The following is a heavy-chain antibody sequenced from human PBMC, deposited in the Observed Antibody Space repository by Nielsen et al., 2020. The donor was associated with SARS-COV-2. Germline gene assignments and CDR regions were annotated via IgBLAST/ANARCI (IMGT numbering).Heavy chain of an antibody. V-gene: IGHV3-33*06. CDR2: IWYDGSNK. D-gene: IGHD3-10*01. CDR3: AKDLRRITMVRGVMPRSAFDI. Sequence: WIRQPPGKGLEWVAVIWYDGSNKYYADSVKGRFTISRDNSKNTLYLQMNSLRAEDTAVYYCAKDLRRITMVRGVMPRSAFDIWGQGTMVTVSS. J-gene: IGHJ3*02.